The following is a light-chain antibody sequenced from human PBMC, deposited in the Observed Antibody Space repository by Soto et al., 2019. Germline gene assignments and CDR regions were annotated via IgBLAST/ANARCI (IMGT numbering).Light chain of an antibody. J-gene: IGLJ1*01. V-gene: IGLV2-11*01. CDR2: DVS. Sequence: QSALTQPPSASGTPGQTVIMSCSGSRFNIGRYSVNWYQQFPGTAPKLMIYDVSKRPSGVPDRFSGSKSGNTASLTISGLQAEDEADYYCCSYAGSYTYVFGTGTKVTVL. CDR3: CSYAGSYTYV. CDR1: RFNIGRYS.